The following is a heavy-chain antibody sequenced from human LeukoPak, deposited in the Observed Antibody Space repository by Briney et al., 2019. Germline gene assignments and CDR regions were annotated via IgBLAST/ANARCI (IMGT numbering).Heavy chain of an antibody. CDR2: ISGSGGDT. Sequence: GGSLRLSCAASGFTFSNFLMTWVRQAPGKGPEWVSAISGSGGDTYYADSVKGRFTISRDNSKNTLYLQMNSLRAEDTAVYYCAKKGATTGDLDYWGQGTLVTVSS. CDR3: AKKGATTGDLDY. D-gene: IGHD1-26*01. V-gene: IGHV3-23*01. J-gene: IGHJ4*02. CDR1: GFTFSNFL.